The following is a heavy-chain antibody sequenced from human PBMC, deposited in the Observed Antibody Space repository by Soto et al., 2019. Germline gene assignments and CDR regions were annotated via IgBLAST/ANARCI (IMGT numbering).Heavy chain of an antibody. Sequence: SETLSLTCAVYCGSFSGYYWSWIRQPPGKGLEWIGEINHSGSTNYNPSLKSRVTISVDTSKNQFSLKLSSVTAADTAVYYCARDNWNYYYGMDVWGQGTTVTVSS. D-gene: IGHD3-3*01. CDR2: INHSGST. V-gene: IGHV4-34*01. J-gene: IGHJ6*02. CDR1: CGSFSGYY. CDR3: ARDNWNYYYGMDV.